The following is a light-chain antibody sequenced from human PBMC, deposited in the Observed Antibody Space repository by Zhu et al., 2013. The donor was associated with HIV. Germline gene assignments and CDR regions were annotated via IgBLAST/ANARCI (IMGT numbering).Light chain of an antibody. Sequence: DIVMTQSPDSLAVSLGERATFNCKSSQSLLYNSNNKNYLAWYQARLGQPPKLLIYWASTRESGVPDRFSGSGSGTDFTLTISSLQAEDVAVYYCQQYYSTPRTFGGGTNVE. J-gene: IGKJ4*01. V-gene: IGKV4-1*01. CDR2: WAS. CDR1: QSLLYNSNNKNY. CDR3: QQYYSTPRT.